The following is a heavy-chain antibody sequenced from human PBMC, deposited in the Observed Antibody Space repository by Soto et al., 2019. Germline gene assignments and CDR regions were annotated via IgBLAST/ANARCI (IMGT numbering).Heavy chain of an antibody. Sequence: PSETLSLTCSVSGGSISSGYYWTWIRQHPGKGLEWIGYIYYSGNTYYNPSLKSRVTISVDTSKNQFSLKLSSVTAADTAVYYCARKANSLFDYWGQGTLVTVSS. CDR1: GGSISSGYY. CDR3: ARKANSLFDY. CDR2: IYYSGNT. V-gene: IGHV4-31*03. J-gene: IGHJ4*02.